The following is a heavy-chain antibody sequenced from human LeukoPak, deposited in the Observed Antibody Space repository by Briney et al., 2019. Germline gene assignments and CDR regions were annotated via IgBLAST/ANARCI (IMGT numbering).Heavy chain of an antibody. D-gene: IGHD4-17*01. Sequence: GGSLRLSCAASGFTFNNYWMHWVRQAPGKGLVWVSRINSDGSSTSYADSVKGRFTISRGNAKNTLYLQMNSLRAEDTAVYYCARVLVDCGDYDGWFDPWGQGTLVTVSS. CDR2: INSDGSST. CDR1: GFTFNNYW. J-gene: IGHJ5*02. V-gene: IGHV3-74*01. CDR3: ARVLVDCGDYDGWFDP.